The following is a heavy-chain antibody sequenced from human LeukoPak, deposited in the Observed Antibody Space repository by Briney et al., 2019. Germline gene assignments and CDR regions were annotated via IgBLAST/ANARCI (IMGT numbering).Heavy chain of an antibody. D-gene: IGHD3-10*01. V-gene: IGHV1-18*04. CDR2: ISAYNGNT. Sequence: GASVKVSCKASGYTFNSSYMHWVRQAPGQGLEWMGWISAYNGNTNYAQKLQGRVTMTTDTSTSTAYMELRSLTSDDFGVIIPPPYGGYYMDVWAKGLRSPSP. CDR1: GYTFNSSY. J-gene: IGHJ6*03. CDR3: PPYGGYYMDV.